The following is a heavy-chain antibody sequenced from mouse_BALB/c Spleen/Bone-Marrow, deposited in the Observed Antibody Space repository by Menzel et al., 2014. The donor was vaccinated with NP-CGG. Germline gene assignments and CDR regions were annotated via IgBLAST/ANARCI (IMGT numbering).Heavy chain of an antibody. Sequence: EVQVVESGGGLVQPGGSLKLSCATSGFTFSDYYMYWVRQTPEKRLEWVAYISNGGGSTYYPDTVKGRFTISRDNAKNTLYLQMSRLKSEDTAMYYCASTYYGNPFAYWGQGTLVTVSA. J-gene: IGHJ3*01. CDR2: ISNGGGST. D-gene: IGHD2-10*01. CDR1: GFTFSDYY. CDR3: ASTYYGNPFAY. V-gene: IGHV5-12*02.